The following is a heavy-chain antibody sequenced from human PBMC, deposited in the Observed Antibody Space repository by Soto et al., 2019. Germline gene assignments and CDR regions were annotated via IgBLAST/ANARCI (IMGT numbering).Heavy chain of an antibody. J-gene: IGHJ5*02. Sequence: QVQLVQSGAEEKKPGASVKVSCKASGYTFTTYPMNWLRQAPGQRPEWMGWINVGNGGTKYSQKFQGRVSITRDTSASTAYMQLSRLRSDDTAVYYCATDRGGYCSGGSCPEAWFDPWVQGTLVTVTS. CDR3: ATDRGGYCSGGSCPEAWFDP. V-gene: IGHV1-3*05. CDR1: GYTFTTYP. CDR2: INVGNGGT. D-gene: IGHD2-15*01.